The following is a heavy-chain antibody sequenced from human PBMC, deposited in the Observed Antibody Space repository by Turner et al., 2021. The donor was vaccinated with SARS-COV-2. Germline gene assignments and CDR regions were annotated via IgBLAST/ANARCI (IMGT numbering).Heavy chain of an antibody. D-gene: IGHD3-22*01. CDR3: ARDIVVFTHAFDI. J-gene: IGHJ3*02. Sequence: EVQLVESGGDLVQPGGSLRLSCAASGFRFSSYWMHWVRQAPGKGLEWVANIKKDGSEQYYVDSVRGRFTISRDNAKNSLYLEMSSLRAEDTAVYFCARDIVVFTHAFDIWGQGTMVTVSS. CDR2: IKKDGSEQ. V-gene: IGHV3-7*01. CDR1: GFRFSSYW.